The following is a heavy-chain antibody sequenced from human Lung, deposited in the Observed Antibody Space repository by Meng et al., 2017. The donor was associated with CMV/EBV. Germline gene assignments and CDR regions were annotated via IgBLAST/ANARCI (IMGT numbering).Heavy chain of an antibody. CDR1: GFMFSSYS. CDR3: ARADYANYGFWSGFPAF. D-gene: IGHD3-3*01. V-gene: IGHV3-30*04. J-gene: IGHJ4*02. CDR2: TSYDGSKK. Sequence: SCVASGFMFSSYSLHWVRQAPGKGLEWVAVTSYDGSKKEYANSVKGRFTVSRDNSKNTLYLQMNTLRAEDTAVYYCARADYANYGFWSGFPAFWDQGXRVTVSS.